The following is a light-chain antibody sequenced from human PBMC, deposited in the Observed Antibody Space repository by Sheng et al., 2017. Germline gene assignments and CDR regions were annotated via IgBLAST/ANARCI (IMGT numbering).Light chain of an antibody. CDR2: KDT. J-gene: IGLJ2*01. CDR3: YSAPDNHLRL. CDR1: ILARKY. Sequence: SYELTQPSSVSVSPGQTANITCSGDILARKYGRWFQQKPGQAPKLVIFKDTERPSGIPERFTGSNSGTTVTLTISGAQVDDEADYYCYSAPDNHLRLFGGGTKLTVL. V-gene: IGLV3-27*01.